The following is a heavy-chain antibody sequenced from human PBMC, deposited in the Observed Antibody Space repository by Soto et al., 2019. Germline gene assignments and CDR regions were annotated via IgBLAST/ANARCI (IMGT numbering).Heavy chain of an antibody. Sequence: ASVKVSCKASGYSFTSLHFNWVRQATGQGLEWIGWMNPHSGDTGFAQRFQGRVTMTRNTSINTAYMELNSLKTEDTAVYYCTTDIVGATSNPFDYWGQGTLVTVSS. CDR1: GYSFTSLH. D-gene: IGHD1-26*01. V-gene: IGHV1-8*01. CDR2: MNPHSGDT. J-gene: IGHJ4*02. CDR3: TTDIVGATSNPFDY.